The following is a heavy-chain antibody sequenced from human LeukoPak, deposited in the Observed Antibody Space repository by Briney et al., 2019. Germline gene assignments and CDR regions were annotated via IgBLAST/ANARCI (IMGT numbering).Heavy chain of an antibody. D-gene: IGHD1-7*01. CDR2: IYYSGST. J-gene: IGHJ4*02. CDR1: GGSISSYY. V-gene: IGHV4-59*01. Sequence: PSETLSLTCTVSGGSISSYYWSWIRQPPGKGLEWIGYIYYSGSTNYNPSPKSRVTISVDTSKNQFSLKLSSVTAADTAVYYCARGNWNYVLRSVAFDYWGQGTLVTVSS. CDR3: ARGNWNYVLRSVAFDY.